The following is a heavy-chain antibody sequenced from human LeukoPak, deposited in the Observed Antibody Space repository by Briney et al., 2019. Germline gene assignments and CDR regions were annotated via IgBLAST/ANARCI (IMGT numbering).Heavy chain of an antibody. V-gene: IGHV1-69*13. D-gene: IGHD3-10*01. CDR1: GYTFTSYA. CDR3: ARGLGEKGSGSYLRDY. CDR2: IIPIFGTA. J-gene: IGHJ4*02. Sequence: SVKVSCKASGYTFTSYAMNWVRQAPGQGLEWTGGIIPIFGTANYAQRFQGRVTITADESTSTAYMELSSLRSEDTAVYYCARGLGEKGSGSYLRDYWGQGTLVTVSS.